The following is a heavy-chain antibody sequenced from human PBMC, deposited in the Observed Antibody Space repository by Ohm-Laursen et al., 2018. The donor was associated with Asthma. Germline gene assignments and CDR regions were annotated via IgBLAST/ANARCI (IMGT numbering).Heavy chain of an antibody. CDR2: IYHTGSS. CDR3: AREATIITRYFDS. D-gene: IGHD5-12*01. V-gene: IGHV4-31*03. CDR1: GDSFTSGIYY. J-gene: IGHJ4*02. Sequence: SLTLSLTCTVSGDSFTSGIYYWGWIRQHPGKGLEWIGYIYHTGSSYYNPSLKSRASISVDTSKNQFSLNLRSVTAADAAVYYCAREATIITRYFDSWGQGRLVTVSS.